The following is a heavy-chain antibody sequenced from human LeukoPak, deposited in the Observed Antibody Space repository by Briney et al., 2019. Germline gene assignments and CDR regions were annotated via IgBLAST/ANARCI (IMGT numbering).Heavy chain of an antibody. Sequence: PGGSLRLSCAASGFTFSSYEMNWVRQAPGKGLEWVSYISSSGSTIYYADSVKGRFTISRDNAKNSLYLQMNRLRAEDTAVYYCAREQWLENDAFDIWGQGTMVTVSS. CDR3: AREQWLENDAFDI. J-gene: IGHJ3*02. CDR2: ISSSGSTI. D-gene: IGHD6-19*01. V-gene: IGHV3-48*03. CDR1: GFTFSSYE.